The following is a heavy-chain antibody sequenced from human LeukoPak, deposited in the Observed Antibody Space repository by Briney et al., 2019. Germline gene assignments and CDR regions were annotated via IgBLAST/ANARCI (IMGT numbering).Heavy chain of an antibody. CDR1: GFTFSSSL. D-gene: IGHD3-10*01. CDR3: ARGGSPFY. V-gene: IGHV3-74*01. J-gene: IGHJ4*02. CDR2: ISGDGTTT. Sequence: PGGSLRLSCAASGFTFSSSLMHWVRQVPGEGLVWVSRISGDGTTTTYADSVKGRFTISRDNAKNTLYLQMNSLRAEDRAVYYCARGGSPFYWGQGSLVTVSS.